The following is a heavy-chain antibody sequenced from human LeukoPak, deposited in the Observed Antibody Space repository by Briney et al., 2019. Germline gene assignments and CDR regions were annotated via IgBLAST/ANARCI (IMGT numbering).Heavy chain of an antibody. V-gene: IGHV4-59*01. CDR1: GGSLSSYY. CDR2: IYYSGST. D-gene: IGHD4-17*01. J-gene: IGHJ3*02. CDR3: ARVPTGHFSADTFDI. Sequence: SETLSLTCTVSGGSLSSYYWSWIRQPPGKGLEWIGYIYYSGSTNYNPSLKSRVTISVDTTKNQFYLKLGSVAAADTAVYYCARVPTGHFSADTFDIWGQGTMVTVST.